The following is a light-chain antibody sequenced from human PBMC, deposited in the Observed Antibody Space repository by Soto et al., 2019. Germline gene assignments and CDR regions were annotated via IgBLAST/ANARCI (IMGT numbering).Light chain of an antibody. CDR3: ETWDTNTRV. V-gene: IGLV4-60*03. CDR2: LEGGGNY. Sequence: QPVLTQSSSASASLGSSVKVTCTLSSGHSTYSIAWHQQRPGRAPRFLMKLEGGGNYDRGSGVSDRFSVSSSGADRYLTISNLQSEDEADYYCETWDTNTRVFGGGTKPTVL. J-gene: IGLJ3*02. CDR1: SGHSTYS.